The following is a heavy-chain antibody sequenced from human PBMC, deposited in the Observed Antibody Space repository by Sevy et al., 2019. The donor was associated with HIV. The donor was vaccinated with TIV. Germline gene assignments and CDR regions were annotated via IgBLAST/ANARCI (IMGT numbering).Heavy chain of an antibody. Sequence: GGSLRLSCAATGFTFSNYAMHWVRQAPGKGLEWVGRTRNRANSFSTEYAASVKGRFTISRDDSRNSVYLQMNSLKTEDTAVYYCVRVGHSSGSGRPFDFWGQGTLVTVSS. D-gene: IGHD6-25*01. CDR2: TRNRANSFST. CDR1: GFTFSNYA. V-gene: IGHV3-72*01. CDR3: VRVGHSSGSGRPFDF. J-gene: IGHJ4*02.